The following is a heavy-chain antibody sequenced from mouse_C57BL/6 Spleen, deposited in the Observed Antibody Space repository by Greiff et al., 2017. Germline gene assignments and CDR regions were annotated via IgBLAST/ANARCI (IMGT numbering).Heavy chain of an antibody. Sequence: EVKLMESGPELVKPGASVKISCKASGYSFTGYYMNWVKQSPEKSLEWIGEINPSTGGTTYNQKFKAKATLTVDKSSSTAYMQLKSLTSEDSAVYYCARFGVGATGYYAMDYWGQGTSVTVSS. J-gene: IGHJ4*01. D-gene: IGHD1-1*01. CDR1: GYSFTGYY. V-gene: IGHV1-42*01. CDR2: INPSTGGT. CDR3: ARFGVGATGYYAMDY.